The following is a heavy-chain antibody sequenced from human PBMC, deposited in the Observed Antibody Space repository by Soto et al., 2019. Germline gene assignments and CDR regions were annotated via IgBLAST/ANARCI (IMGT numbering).Heavy chain of an antibody. CDR2: INHSGST. CDR1: VGSFSGYY. V-gene: IGHV4-34*01. J-gene: IGHJ4*02. Sequence: QVQLQQWGAGLLKPSETLSLTCAVYVGSFSGYYWSGFRQPPGKGLEWIGEINHSGSTNYNPSLKSRVTISVDTSKNQFSLKLSSVTAADTAVYYCARMSTDYWGQGTLVTVSS. CDR3: ARMSTDY.